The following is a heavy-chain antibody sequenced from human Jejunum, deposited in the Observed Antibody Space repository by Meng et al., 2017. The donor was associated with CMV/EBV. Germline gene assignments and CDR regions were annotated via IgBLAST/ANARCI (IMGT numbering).Heavy chain of an antibody. CDR3: ARAYSTSSPHFDF. J-gene: IGHJ4*02. CDR2: IIPFLGSP. V-gene: IGHV1-69*05. CDR1: GGTFTRYA. Sequence: APGGTFTRYAISWGRPAPGQRLEWMGGIIPFLGSPIYAQKFQGGVTITTDESTSTAYMELSSLRSEDPAVYYCARAYSTSSPHFDFWGQGTLVTVSS. D-gene: IGHD6-6*01.